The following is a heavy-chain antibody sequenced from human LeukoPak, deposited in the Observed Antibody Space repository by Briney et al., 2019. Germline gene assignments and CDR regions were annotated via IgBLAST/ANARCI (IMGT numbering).Heavy chain of an antibody. CDR1: GGSISSYY. J-gene: IGHJ6*03. V-gene: IGHV4-4*07. D-gene: IGHD6-13*01. CDR2: IYTSGST. CDR3: ARNGPSSSWGNYYYYMDV. Sequence: SETLSLTCTVSGGSISSYYWSWIRQPAGKGLEWIGRIYTSGSTNYNPSLKSRVTMSVDTSKNQFSLKLSSVTAADTAVYYCARNGPSSSWGNYYYYMDVWGKGTTVTISS.